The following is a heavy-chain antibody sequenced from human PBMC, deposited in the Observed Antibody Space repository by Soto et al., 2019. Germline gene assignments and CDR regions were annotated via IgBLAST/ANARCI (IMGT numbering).Heavy chain of an antibody. CDR2: TYYRCKWYN. CDR3: AIGSWDDVSGHYYMDV. J-gene: IGHJ6*03. V-gene: IGHV6-1*01. D-gene: IGHD1-1*01. Sequence: SQNPFLTCDISWDLVPRNSAGWNWIRQTPTRGLEWQGRTYYRCKWYNNCAVSVKSRVSVNPDTANNQFSLQLYSVTPGVSVVFYCAIGSWDDVSGHYYMDVWGKGTTVTVSS. CDR1: WDLVPRNSAG.